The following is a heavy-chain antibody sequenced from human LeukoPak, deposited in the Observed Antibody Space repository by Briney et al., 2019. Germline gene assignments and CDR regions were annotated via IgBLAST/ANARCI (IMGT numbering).Heavy chain of an antibody. CDR2: ISSSGSTI. Sequence: GGSLRLSCAASGFTFSSYEMNWVRQAPGKGLEWVSYISSSGSTIYYADSVKGRFTISRDNAKNSLYLQMNSLRAEDTAVYYCARSLVAARRELAFDIWGQGTMVTVSS. J-gene: IGHJ3*02. CDR1: GFTFSSYE. V-gene: IGHV3-48*03. CDR3: ARSLVAARRELAFDI. D-gene: IGHD6-6*01.